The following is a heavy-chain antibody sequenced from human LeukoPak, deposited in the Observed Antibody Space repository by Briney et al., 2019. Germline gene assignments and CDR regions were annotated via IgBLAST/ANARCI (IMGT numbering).Heavy chain of an antibody. Sequence: SETLSLTCTVSGASISSGGYYWSWIRQPPGKGLEWIGYISYSGSTNYNPFLRGRLTMSVDTPENQFSLSLSSVTAADTAVYYCARGYRPQGLRFDYWGQGTLVTVSS. D-gene: IGHD4-17*01. CDR2: ISYSGST. CDR1: GASISSGGYY. J-gene: IGHJ4*02. V-gene: IGHV4-61*08. CDR3: ARGYRPQGLRFDY.